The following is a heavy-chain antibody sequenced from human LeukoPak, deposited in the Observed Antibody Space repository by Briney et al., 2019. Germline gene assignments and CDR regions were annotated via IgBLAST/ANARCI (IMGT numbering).Heavy chain of an antibody. CDR1: GFTFSNYA. V-gene: IGHV3-23*01. Sequence: GGSLRLSCAASGFTFSNYAMTWVRQAPGKGLEWVSAISGSGGSTYYADSVKGRFTISRDNSKNTLYLQMNSLRGEDTAVYHCASAVNIVVAGAAYYYYGMDVWGQGATVTVSS. D-gene: IGHD6-19*01. J-gene: IGHJ6*02. CDR2: ISGSGGST. CDR3: ASAVNIVVAGAAYYYYGMDV.